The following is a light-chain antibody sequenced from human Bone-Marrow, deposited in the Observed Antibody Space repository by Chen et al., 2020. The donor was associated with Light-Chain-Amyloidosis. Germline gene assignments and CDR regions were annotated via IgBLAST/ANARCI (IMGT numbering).Light chain of an antibody. CDR1: NIGSTS. V-gene: IGLV3-21*02. CDR2: DDS. CDR3: QVWDRSSDRPV. Sequence: SYVLTQPSSVSVAPGQTATIACGGNNIGSTSVHWYQQPPGQAPLLVVYDDSDRHSGIPERLSGSNSGKTATLTISRVEAGDEAGYYCQVWDRSSDRPVFGGGTKLTVL. J-gene: IGLJ3*02.